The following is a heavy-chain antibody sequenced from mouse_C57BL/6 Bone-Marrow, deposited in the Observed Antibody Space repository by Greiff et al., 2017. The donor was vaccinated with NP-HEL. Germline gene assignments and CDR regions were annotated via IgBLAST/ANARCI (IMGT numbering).Heavy chain of an antibody. Sequence: VQLQQSGAELARPGASVKLSCKASGYTFTSYGISWVKQRTGQGLEWIGEIYPRSGNTYYNEKFKGKATLTADKSSSTAYMELRSLTSEVSAVYFCARRTYYSNPFAYWGQGTLVTVSA. CDR3: ARRTYYSNPFAY. V-gene: IGHV1-81*01. CDR2: IYPRSGNT. CDR1: GYTFTSYG. J-gene: IGHJ3*01. D-gene: IGHD2-5*01.